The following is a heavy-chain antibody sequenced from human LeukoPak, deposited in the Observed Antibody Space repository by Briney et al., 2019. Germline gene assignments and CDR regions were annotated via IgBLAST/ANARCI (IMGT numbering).Heavy chain of an antibody. V-gene: IGHV3-53*01. Sequence: GGSPRLSCAASGFTVSSNYMSWVRQAPGKGLEWVSVIYSGGSTYYADSVKGRFTISRDNSKNTLYLQMNSLRAEDTAVYYCARDLVSPLSGDGAFDIWGQGTMVTVSS. CDR3: ARDLVSPLSGDGAFDI. CDR1: GFTVSSNY. CDR2: IYSGGST. J-gene: IGHJ3*02. D-gene: IGHD3-10*01.